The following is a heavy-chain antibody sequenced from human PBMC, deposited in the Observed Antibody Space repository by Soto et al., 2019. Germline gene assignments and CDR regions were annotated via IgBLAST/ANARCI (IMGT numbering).Heavy chain of an antibody. CDR3: ARDPPATRHGMDV. Sequence: PGGSLRLSCGASGLSVSDNYMGWVRQAPGRGLEWVSVMYAGGDTHYADSVKGRFTISRDNSKNTLYLQMKSLRAEDTAVYYCARDPPATRHGMDVWGQGTTVTVSS. CDR1: GLSVSDNY. V-gene: IGHV3-53*01. CDR2: MYAGGDT. J-gene: IGHJ6*02.